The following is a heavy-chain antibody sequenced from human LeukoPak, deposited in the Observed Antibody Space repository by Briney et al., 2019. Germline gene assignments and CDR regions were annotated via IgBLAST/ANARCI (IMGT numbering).Heavy chain of an antibody. CDR3: AKGSIAAHDAKTTLDY. V-gene: IGHV3-23*01. CDR1: GFILRSYA. CDR2: ISGSGGST. D-gene: IGHD6-13*01. Sequence: GGSLRLSCAASGFILRSYAMSWVRQAPGKGLECVSPISGSGGSTYYADSVRGRFTISRDNSKNTLYVQMNSLRVEDTAVYYCAKGSIAAHDAKTTLDYWGQGTLVTVSS. J-gene: IGHJ4*02.